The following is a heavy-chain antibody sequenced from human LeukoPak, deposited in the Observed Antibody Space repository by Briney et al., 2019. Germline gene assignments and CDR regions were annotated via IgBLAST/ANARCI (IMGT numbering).Heavy chain of an antibody. CDR2: IYDSGST. V-gene: IGHV4-30-4*08. CDR1: GGSISSGDYY. J-gene: IGHJ4*02. Sequence: PSQTLSLTCTVSGGSISSGDYYWSWIRQPPGKGLEWIGYIYDSGSTYYNPSLKSRVTTSVDTSKNQFSLKLSSVTAADTAVYYCARAITIFGVVIIYFDYWGQGTLVTVSS. D-gene: IGHD3-3*01. CDR3: ARAITIFGVVIIYFDY.